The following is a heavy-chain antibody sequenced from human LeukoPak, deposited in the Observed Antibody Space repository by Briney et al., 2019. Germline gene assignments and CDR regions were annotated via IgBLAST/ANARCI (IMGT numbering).Heavy chain of an antibody. V-gene: IGHV3-53*01. CDR2: LYSGGDT. Sequence: GGSLRLSCAASGFTVSSNYMTWVRQAPGKGLEWVSVLYSGGDTYYADSVKGRFTISRDNSKDTLYLQMNSLRAEDTAMYYCARVLSLAYFDYWGQGALVTVSS. CDR1: GFTVSSNY. J-gene: IGHJ4*02. D-gene: IGHD3-16*01. CDR3: ARVLSLAYFDY.